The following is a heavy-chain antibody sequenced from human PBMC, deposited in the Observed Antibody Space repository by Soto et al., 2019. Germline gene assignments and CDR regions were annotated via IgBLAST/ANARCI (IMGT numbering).Heavy chain of an antibody. D-gene: IGHD1-26*01. J-gene: IGHJ1*01. CDR2: ISSSSSYI. V-gene: IGHV3-21*01. CDR3: ARGAPPEYFQH. CDR1: GFTFSSYS. Sequence: GGSLRLSCAASGFTFSSYSMNWVRQAPGKGLEWVSSISSSSSYIYYADSVKGRFTISRDNAKNSLYLQMNSLRAEDTAVYYCARGAPPEYFQHWGQGTLVTVSS.